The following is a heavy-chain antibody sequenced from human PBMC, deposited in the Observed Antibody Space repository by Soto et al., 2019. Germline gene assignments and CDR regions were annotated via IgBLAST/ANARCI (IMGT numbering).Heavy chain of an antibody. V-gene: IGHV4-38-2*01. CDR3: GATGASHDCFGR. CDR2: DYPSGNT. J-gene: IGHJ5*02. CDR1: GSSAPGAFY. Sequence: TLTLTCAASGSSAPGAFYWAWIRQPPGKGLEWIGSDYPSGNTYYRPSLRGRISLSIDTSKKEISLILNSVTAAVTALLYCGATGASHDCFGRWGQGTLVTVSS.